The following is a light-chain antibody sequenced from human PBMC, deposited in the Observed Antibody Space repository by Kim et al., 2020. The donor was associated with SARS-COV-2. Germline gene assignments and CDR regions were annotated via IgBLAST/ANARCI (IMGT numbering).Light chain of an antibody. CDR2: GAS. CDR1: QSVRSSN. CDR3: QQYGSTPLT. Sequence: DIVLTQSPGTLSLSPGERATLSCRASQSVRSSNLAWYQQKPGQPPRLLMYGASSRATGIPDRFSGSGSGTDFTLTISRLEPEDFAVYYCQQYGSTPLTFGGGTKVEIK. V-gene: IGKV3-20*01. J-gene: IGKJ4*01.